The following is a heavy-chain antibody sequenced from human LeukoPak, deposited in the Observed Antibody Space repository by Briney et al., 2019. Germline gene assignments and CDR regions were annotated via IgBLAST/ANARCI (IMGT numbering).Heavy chain of an antibody. CDR1: GFTFGDYA. D-gene: IGHD2-2*01. CDR2: ITWDSGVK. Sequence: PGRSLRLSCAASGFTFGDYAMHWLRQAPGKGLEWVSGITWDSGVKEYAASVKGRFTISRDNAKRSLYLQMDSLRTEDSALYYCAKGTRSVVPAASDSWGQGTLVTVSS. CDR3: AKGTRSVVPAASDS. V-gene: IGHV3-9*01. J-gene: IGHJ4*02.